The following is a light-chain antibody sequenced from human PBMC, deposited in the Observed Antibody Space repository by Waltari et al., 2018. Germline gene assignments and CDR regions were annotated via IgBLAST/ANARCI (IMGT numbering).Light chain of an antibody. CDR2: DDS. V-gene: IGLV3-21*02. CDR1: SIGSKS. CDR3: QVWDSSSDHRV. J-gene: IGLJ2*01. Sequence: SDVLTQPPSVSVAPGQTATITCWGNSIGSKSVHWYQQKPGQAPGLVVYDDSARPPGIPERFSGSNSGNTATLTISRVEAGDEADYYCQVWDSSSDHRVFGGGTKLTVL.